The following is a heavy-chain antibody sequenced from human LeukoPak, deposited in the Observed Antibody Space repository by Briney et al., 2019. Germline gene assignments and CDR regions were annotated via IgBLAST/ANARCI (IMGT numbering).Heavy chain of an antibody. CDR3: ARSYHYYYDSSGYRGYDAFDI. Sequence: SETLSLTCAVYGGSFSGYYWSWIRQPPGKGLEWIGEINHSGSTNYNPSLKSRVTISVDTSKNQFSLKLSSVTAADTAVYYCARSYHYYYDSSGYRGYDAFDIWGQGTMVTVSS. V-gene: IGHV4-34*01. CDR1: GGSFSGYY. CDR2: INHSGST. D-gene: IGHD3-22*01. J-gene: IGHJ3*02.